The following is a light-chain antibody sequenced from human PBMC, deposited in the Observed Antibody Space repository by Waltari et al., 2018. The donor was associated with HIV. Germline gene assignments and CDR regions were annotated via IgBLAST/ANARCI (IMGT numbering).Light chain of an antibody. CDR3: SVWDDSLAGWM. CDR1: HPHIRSNN. J-gene: IGLJ3*02. V-gene: IGLV1-47*01. CDR2: LND. Sequence: QSVLTQPPSASGTPGQRVTISCSRSHPHIRSNNVHWYQQPPGAAPKLLISLNDQRPSGVPDRFSGSKSGTSASLVISGLRSEDEADYFCSVWDDSLAGWMFGGGTRLTVL.